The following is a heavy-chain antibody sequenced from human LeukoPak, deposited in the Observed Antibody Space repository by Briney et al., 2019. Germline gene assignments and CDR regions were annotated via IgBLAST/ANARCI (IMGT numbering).Heavy chain of an antibody. CDR1: GYTFTSYD. Sequence: VASVKVSCKASGYTFTSYDINWVRQATGQGLEWMGWMNPNSGNTGYAQKFQGRVTITRNTSIRTAYMELSSLRSEDTAVYYCARFDFWSGYVDWGQGTLVTVSS. D-gene: IGHD3-3*01. CDR2: MNPNSGNT. CDR3: ARFDFWSGYVD. V-gene: IGHV1-8*03. J-gene: IGHJ4*02.